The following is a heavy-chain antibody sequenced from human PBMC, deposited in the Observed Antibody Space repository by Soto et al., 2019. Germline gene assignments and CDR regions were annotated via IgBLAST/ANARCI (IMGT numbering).Heavy chain of an antibody. CDR1: GYTFTSYA. J-gene: IGHJ4*02. D-gene: IGHD3-16*01. Sequence: QVQLVQSGAEVKKPGASVKVSCKASGYTFTSYAMHWVRQAPGQRLEWMGWINAGNGNTKYSHKFQGRVTITRDTSASTAYMELSSLRSEDTAVYYCARAIKSSGGYWGQGTLVTVSS. CDR2: INAGNGNT. CDR3: ARAIKSSGGY. V-gene: IGHV1-3*01.